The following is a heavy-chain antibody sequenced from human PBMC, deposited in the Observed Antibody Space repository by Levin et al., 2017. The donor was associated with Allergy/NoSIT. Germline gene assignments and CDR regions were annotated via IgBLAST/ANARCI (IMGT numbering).Heavy chain of an antibody. D-gene: IGHD3-22*01. Sequence: ASVKVSCKASGYTFTSYGISWVRQAPGQGLEWMGWISADNGNTNYAQKLQGRVTMTRDTSTSTAYMELRSLRSDDTAVYYCANDREAYYCASSGYYSLLGDYWGQGTLVTVSS. J-gene: IGHJ4*02. CDR2: ISADNGNT. CDR3: ANDREAYYCASSGYYSLLGDY. CDR1: GYTFTSYG. V-gene: IGHV1-18*01.